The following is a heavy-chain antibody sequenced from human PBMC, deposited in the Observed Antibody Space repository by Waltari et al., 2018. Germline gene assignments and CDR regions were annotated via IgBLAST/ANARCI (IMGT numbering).Heavy chain of an antibody. J-gene: IGHJ6*02. D-gene: IGHD3-10*01. Sequence: QVQLQESGPGLVKPSETLSLTCTVSGGSISSYYWSWIRQPPGKGLAWIGYIYYSGSTNYNPSLKSRVTISVDTSKNQFSLKLSSVTAADTAVYYCARAKYYYGSGSLRPDYYYYGMDVWGQGTTVTVSS. CDR1: GGSISSYY. CDR2: IYYSGST. V-gene: IGHV4-59*01. CDR3: ARAKYYYGSGSLRPDYYYYGMDV.